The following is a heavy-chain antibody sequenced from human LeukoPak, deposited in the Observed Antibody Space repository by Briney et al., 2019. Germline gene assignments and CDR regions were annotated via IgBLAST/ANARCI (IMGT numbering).Heavy chain of an antibody. J-gene: IGHJ6*03. CDR3: ARDTGGPNYYHCYYMDV. V-gene: IGHV3-7*01. CDR2: IKQDGSEK. Sequence: GGSLRLSCAASGFTFSSYWMSWVRQAPGKGLEWVANIKQDGSEKYYVDSVKGRFTISRDNAKNSLYLQMNSLRAEDTAVYYCARDTGGPNYYHCYYMDVWGKGTTVTVSS. CDR1: GFTFSSYW. D-gene: IGHD2-8*02.